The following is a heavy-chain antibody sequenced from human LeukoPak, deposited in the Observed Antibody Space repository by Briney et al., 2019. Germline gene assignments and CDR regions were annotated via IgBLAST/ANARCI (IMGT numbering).Heavy chain of an antibody. J-gene: IGHJ4*02. CDR1: GFTFSSYG. CDR2: IKQDGSGK. D-gene: IGHD3-10*01. V-gene: IGHV3-7*01. Sequence: PGGSLRLSCAASGFTFSSYGMHWVRQAPGKGLEWVANIKQDGSGKYYVDSVKGRFTISRDNAKNSLYLQMNSLRAEDTAVYYCARKVRRGSGSYYSDYWGQGTLVTVSS. CDR3: ARKVRRGSGSYYSDY.